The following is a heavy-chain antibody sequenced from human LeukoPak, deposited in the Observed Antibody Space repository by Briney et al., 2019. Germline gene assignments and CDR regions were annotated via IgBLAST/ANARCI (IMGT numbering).Heavy chain of an antibody. V-gene: IGHV3-43*02. Sequence: GGSLRLSCAASGFTFDDYAMHWVRQAPGKGLEWVSLISGDGGSTYYADSVKGRFTISRDNAKNSLYLQMNSLRAEDTAVYYCARDPKWPGEHWGQGTLVTVSS. CDR3: ARDPKWPGEH. J-gene: IGHJ1*01. D-gene: IGHD3-16*01. CDR1: GFTFDDYA. CDR2: ISGDGGST.